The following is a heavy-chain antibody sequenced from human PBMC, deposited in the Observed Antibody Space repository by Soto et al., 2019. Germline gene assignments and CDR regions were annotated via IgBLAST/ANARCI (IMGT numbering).Heavy chain of an antibody. CDR1: GGSISSSSYY. V-gene: IGHV4-39*01. D-gene: IGHD4-17*01. CDR3: ARRGDYLAYYYYGTDV. CDR2: IYYSGST. Sequence: ASETLSLTCTVSGGSISSSSYYWGWIRQPPGKGLEWIGSIYYSGSTYYNPSLKSRVTISVDTSKNQFSLKLSSVTAADTAVYYCARRGDYLAYYYYGTDVWGQGTTVT. J-gene: IGHJ6*02.